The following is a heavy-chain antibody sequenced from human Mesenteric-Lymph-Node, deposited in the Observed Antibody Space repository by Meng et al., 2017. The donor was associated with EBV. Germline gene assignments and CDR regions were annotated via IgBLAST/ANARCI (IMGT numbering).Heavy chain of an antibody. J-gene: IGHJ4*02. V-gene: IGHV4-39*01. CDR1: GGAISSDN. D-gene: IGHD3-10*01. CDR2: TGTS. Sequence: QLAESGPGLVKPSESLSLPCTISGGAISSDNWAWIRQPPGKGLEWIGDTGTSYYNPSLKNRVTISVDTSNQFSLKLSSVTAADTAVYYCARRLHYYGSLGSWGQGTLVTVSS. CDR3: ARRLHYYGSLGS.